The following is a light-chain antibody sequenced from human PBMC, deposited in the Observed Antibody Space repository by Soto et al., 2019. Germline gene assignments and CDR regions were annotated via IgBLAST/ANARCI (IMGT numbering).Light chain of an antibody. Sequence: QSVLTQPPSESGAPGQRVTISCTASSANIGAGSDVHWYQHLPGTAPQLLIYGNRNRPSGVPDRFSGSKSGTSASLAITGLQAEDEADHYCQSYDSSLSGGVFGGGTKVTVL. CDR3: QSYDSSLSGGV. J-gene: IGLJ3*02. V-gene: IGLV1-40*01. CDR1: SANIGAGSD. CDR2: GNR.